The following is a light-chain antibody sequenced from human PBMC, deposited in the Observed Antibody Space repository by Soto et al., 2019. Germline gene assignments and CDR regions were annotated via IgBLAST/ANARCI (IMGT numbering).Light chain of an antibody. Sequence: EIELTQSPGTLSLSPGERATLSCRASQSVSSSYLAWYQQKPGQAPRLLIYGASSRATGISDRFSGSGSGTDFTLTISRLEPEDFAVYYCQQYGSLWFTFGPGTKVDIK. CDR2: GAS. J-gene: IGKJ3*01. CDR3: QQYGSLWFT. V-gene: IGKV3-20*01. CDR1: QSVSSSY.